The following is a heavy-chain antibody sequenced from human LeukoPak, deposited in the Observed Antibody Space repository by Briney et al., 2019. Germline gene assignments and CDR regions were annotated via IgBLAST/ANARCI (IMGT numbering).Heavy chain of an antibody. CDR3: ARDSSRNFGVVNPFDY. CDR2: INAYNGNT. CDR1: GYTFTSYG. V-gene: IGHV1-18*01. D-gene: IGHD3-3*01. Sequence: GASVKVSCKASGYTFTSYGISWVRQAPGQELEWMGWINAYNGNTNYAQKLQGRVTVTTDTSTSTAYMELRSLRSDDTAVYYCARDSSRNFGVVNPFDYWGQGTLVTVSS. J-gene: IGHJ4*02.